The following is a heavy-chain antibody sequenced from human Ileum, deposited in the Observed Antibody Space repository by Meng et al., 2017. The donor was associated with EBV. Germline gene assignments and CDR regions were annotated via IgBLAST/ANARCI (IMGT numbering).Heavy chain of an antibody. CDR3: ARNVPGTSAYYD. J-gene: IGHJ4*02. CDR2: VNYSAST. CDR1: GFSICSINW. Sequence: QVQLPAPGRGLGEPSVTLCLHCAVSGFSICSINWGGWIRQPPVKGLGWIVYVNYSASTSHNPSVKIRVTMAADTSNNHISLTLNSGTAVGTDVYYCARNVPGTSAYYDWGQGTLVTVSS. D-gene: IGHD3-22*01. V-gene: IGHV4-28*01.